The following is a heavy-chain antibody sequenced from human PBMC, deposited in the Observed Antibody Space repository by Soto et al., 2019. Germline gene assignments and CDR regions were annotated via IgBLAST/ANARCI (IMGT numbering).Heavy chain of an antibody. CDR1: GYTFTSYY. J-gene: IGHJ3*02. D-gene: IGHD6-13*01. CDR2: INPSGGST. V-gene: IGHV1-46*01. Sequence: QVQLVQSGAEVKKPGASVKVSCKASGYTFTSYYMHWVRQAPGQGLEWMGIINPSGGSTSYAQKFQGRVTMTRDTSTSTVYMELSSLRSEDTAVYYCAKSISQQLSRDAFDIWGQGTMVTVSS. CDR3: AKSISQQLSRDAFDI.